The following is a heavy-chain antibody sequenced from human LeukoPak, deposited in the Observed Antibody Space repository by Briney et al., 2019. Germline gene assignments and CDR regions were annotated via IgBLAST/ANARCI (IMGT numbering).Heavy chain of an antibody. CDR1: GFTFSSYA. CDR3: AREESESFDY. Sequence: PGRSLRLSCAASGFTFSSYAMHWVRQAPGKGLEWVAVISYDGSNKYYADSVKGRFTISRDNSKNTLYLQMNSLRAEDTAVYYCAREESESFDYWGQGTLVTVSS. D-gene: IGHD1-14*01. V-gene: IGHV3-30-3*01. CDR2: ISYDGSNK. J-gene: IGHJ4*02.